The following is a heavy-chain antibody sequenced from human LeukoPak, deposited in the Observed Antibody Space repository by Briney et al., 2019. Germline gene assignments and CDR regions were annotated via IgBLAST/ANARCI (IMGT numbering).Heavy chain of an antibody. CDR1: GGSISSYY. D-gene: IGHD2-15*01. J-gene: IGHJ2*01. Sequence: SETLSLTCTVSGGSISSYYWSWIRQPPEKGREWIGYIYYSGSTNYNPSLKSRVTISVDTSKNQFSLKLNSVTAADTAVYYCATMLGYCSGGSCYWYFDLWGRGTLVTVSS. V-gene: IGHV4-59*01. CDR2: IYYSGST. CDR3: ATMLGYCSGGSCYWYFDL.